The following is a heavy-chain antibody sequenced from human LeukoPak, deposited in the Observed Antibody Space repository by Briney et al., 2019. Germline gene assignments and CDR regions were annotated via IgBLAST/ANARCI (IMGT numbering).Heavy chain of an antibody. CDR1: GGSFSGYY. CDR3: ARGRVGIVVVTAIRYYFDY. V-gene: IGHV4-34*01. J-gene: IGHJ4*02. CDR2: INHSGST. Sequence: SETLSLTCAVYGGSFSGYYWSWIRQPPGKGLEWIGEINHSGSTNYNPSLKSRVTISVDTSKNQFSLKLSSVTAADTAVYYCARGRVGIVVVTAIRYYFDYWGQGTLVTVSS. D-gene: IGHD2-21*02.